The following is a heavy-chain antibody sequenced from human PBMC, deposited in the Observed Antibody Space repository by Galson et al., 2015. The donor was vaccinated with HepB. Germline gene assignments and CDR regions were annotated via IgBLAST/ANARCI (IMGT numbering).Heavy chain of an antibody. Sequence: SVKVSCKASGYTFTGYYMHWVRQAPGQGLEWMAWINPNSGGTNYAQKFQGWVTMTRDTSISTAYMELSRLSSVAAADTAVYYCELWFGEHGDYWGQGTLVTVSS. D-gene: IGHD3-10*01. CDR2: INPNSGGT. J-gene: IGHJ4*02. CDR3: ELWFGEHGDY. CDR1: GYTFTGYY. V-gene: IGHV1-2*04.